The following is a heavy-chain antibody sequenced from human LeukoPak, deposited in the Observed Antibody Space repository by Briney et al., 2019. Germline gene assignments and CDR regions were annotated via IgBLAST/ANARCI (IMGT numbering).Heavy chain of an antibody. CDR1: GSTFSSYS. J-gene: IGHJ4*02. V-gene: IGHV3-48*02. Sequence: PGGSLRLSCAASGSTFSSYSMNWVRQAPGKGLEWVSYITGSSSDIYYADSVKGRFTISRDNAVNSVFLQMNSLRDEDTAVYFCARNFDSWGQGTLVTVSS. CDR3: ARNFDS. CDR2: ITGSSSDI.